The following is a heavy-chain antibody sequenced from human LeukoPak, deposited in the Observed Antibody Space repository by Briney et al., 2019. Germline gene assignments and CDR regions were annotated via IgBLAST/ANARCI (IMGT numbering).Heavy chain of an antibody. Sequence: GGSLRLSCAASGFTFSSYAMSWVRQAPGKGLEWVSGISGSDGSTYYADSVKGRFTISRDNSKNTLYLQMNSLRAEDTAVYYCAKVWMRERYFDYWGQGTLVTVSS. CDR1: GFTFSSYA. CDR2: ISGSDGST. J-gene: IGHJ4*02. CDR3: AKVWMRERYFDY. V-gene: IGHV3-23*01. D-gene: IGHD3-3*01.